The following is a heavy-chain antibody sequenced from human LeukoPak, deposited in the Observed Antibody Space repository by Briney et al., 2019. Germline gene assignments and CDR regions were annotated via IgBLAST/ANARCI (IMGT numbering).Heavy chain of an antibody. J-gene: IGHJ5*02. Sequence: PSETPSLTCAVYGGSFSGYYWSWIRQPPGKGLEWIGEINHSGSTNYNPSLKSRVTISVDTSKNQFSLKLSSVTAADTAVYYCARARWYCTNGVCYRSWFDPWGQGTLVTVSS. D-gene: IGHD2-8*01. V-gene: IGHV4-34*01. CDR3: ARARWYCTNGVCYRSWFDP. CDR1: GGSFSGYY. CDR2: INHSGST.